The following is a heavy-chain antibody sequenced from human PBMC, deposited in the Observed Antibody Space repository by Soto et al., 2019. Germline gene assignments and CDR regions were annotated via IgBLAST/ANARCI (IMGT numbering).Heavy chain of an antibody. D-gene: IGHD6-25*01. CDR2: ISGSGGST. CDR1: GFTFSSYA. J-gene: IGHJ6*02. Sequence: EVQLLESGGGLVQPGGSLRLSCAASGFTFSSYAMSWVRQAPGKGLEWVSAISGSGGSTYYADSVKGRFTISRDNSKNTLYLQMNSLRAEDTAVYYCAKVRADPHYYYYYGMDVWGQGTTVTVSS. CDR3: AKVRADPHYYYYYGMDV. V-gene: IGHV3-23*01.